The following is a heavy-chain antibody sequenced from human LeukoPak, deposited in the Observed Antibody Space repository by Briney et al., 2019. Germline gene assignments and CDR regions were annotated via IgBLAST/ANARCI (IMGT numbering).Heavy chain of an antibody. J-gene: IGHJ6*04. Sequence: GGSLRLSCAASGFTFDDYAMHWVRQAPGKGLEWVSLISWDGGSTYYADSVKGRFTISRDNSKNSLYLQMNSLRAEDTALYYCAKDIGYSSSWYGMDVWGKGTTVIVSS. V-gene: IGHV3-43D*04. CDR3: AKDIGYSSSWYGMDV. CDR2: ISWDGGST. D-gene: IGHD6-13*01. CDR1: GFTFDDYA.